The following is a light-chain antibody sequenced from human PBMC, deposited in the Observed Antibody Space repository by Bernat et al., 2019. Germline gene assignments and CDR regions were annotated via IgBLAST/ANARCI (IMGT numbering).Light chain of an antibody. CDR2: EVS. CDR1: SSDVGGYNY. CDR3: RSSEGSRNDV. Sequence: QSALTHPPSAPGSPGQPVTISCTGTSSDVGGYNYVSWYQQHPDKAPKLIISEVSKRPSGVPDRFSGPKSGNTASLAVSGLQAEDEADYYGRSSEGSRNDVFGTGTKVTVL. J-gene: IGLJ1*01. V-gene: IGLV2-8*01.